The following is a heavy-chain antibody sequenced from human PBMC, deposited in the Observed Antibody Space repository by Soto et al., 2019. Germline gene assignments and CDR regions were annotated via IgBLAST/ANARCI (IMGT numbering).Heavy chain of an antibody. D-gene: IGHD6-6*01. J-gene: IGHJ6*02. CDR2: IYAGDSDT. V-gene: IGHV5-51*01. CDR3: ASPSSIAARGSGYYYYGMDV. Sequence: GASLKISCKGSGYSFNSYWIGWVRQMPGKGLEWMGIIYAGDSDTRYSPSFQGQVTISADKSISTAYLQWSSLKASDTAMYYCASPSSIAARGSGYYYYGMDVWGQGTTVTVSS. CDR1: GYSFNSYW.